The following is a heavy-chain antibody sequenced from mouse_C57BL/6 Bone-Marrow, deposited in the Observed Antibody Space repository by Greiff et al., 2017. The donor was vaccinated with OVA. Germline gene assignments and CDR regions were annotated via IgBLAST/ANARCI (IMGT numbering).Heavy chain of an antibody. CDR1: GYTFTDYY. V-gene: IGHV1-26*01. J-gene: IGHJ4*01. CDR3: ARSYDYDVGGYAMDY. D-gene: IGHD2-4*01. Sequence: VQLQQSGPELVKPGASVKISCKASGYTFTDYYMNWVKQSHGKSLEWIGDINPNNGGTSYNQKFKGKATLTVDKSSSTAYMELRSLTSEDSAVYYCARSYDYDVGGYAMDYWGQGTSVTVSS. CDR2: INPNNGGT.